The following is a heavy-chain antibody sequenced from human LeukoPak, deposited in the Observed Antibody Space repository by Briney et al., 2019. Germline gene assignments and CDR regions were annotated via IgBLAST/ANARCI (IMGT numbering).Heavy chain of an antibody. CDR1: GGSISSHY. D-gene: IGHD1-26*01. J-gene: IGHJ3*02. CDR2: IYSSGST. V-gene: IGHV4-59*11. CDR3: ARVSGSYFVPLKNDAFDI. Sequence: SETLSLTCTVSGGSISSHYWSWIRQPPGKGLEWFGYIYSSGSTNYNPSLKSRVTISVDTSKNQFSLKLSSVTAADTAVYYCARVSGSYFVPLKNDAFDIWGQGTMVTVSS.